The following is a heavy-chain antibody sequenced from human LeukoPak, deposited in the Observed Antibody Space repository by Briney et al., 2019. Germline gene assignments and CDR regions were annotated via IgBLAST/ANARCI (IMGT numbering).Heavy chain of an antibody. J-gene: IGHJ4*02. V-gene: IGHV1-24*01. CDR2: FDPEDGET. CDR3: ATNTMVRGVIRYYFDY. Sequence: ASVKVSRKVSGYTLTELSMHWVRQALGKGLEWMGGFDPEDGETIYAQKFQGRVTMTEDTSTDTAYMELSSLRSEDTAVYYCATNTMVRGVIRYYFDYWGQGTLVTVSS. D-gene: IGHD3-10*01. CDR1: GYTLTELS.